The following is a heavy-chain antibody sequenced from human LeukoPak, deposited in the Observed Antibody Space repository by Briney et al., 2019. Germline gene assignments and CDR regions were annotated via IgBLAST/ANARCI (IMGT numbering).Heavy chain of an antibody. V-gene: IGHV3-48*01. Sequence: GGSLRLSCAASGFTFSSYSMNWVRQAPGKGLEWVSYISSSSSTIYYADSVKGRFTISRDNAKNSLYLQMNSLRAEDTAMYYCTRVRDFWSGYHAYYFDYWGQGTLVTVSS. D-gene: IGHD3-3*01. CDR1: GFTFSSYS. CDR3: TRVRDFWSGYHAYYFDY. J-gene: IGHJ4*02. CDR2: ISSSSSTI.